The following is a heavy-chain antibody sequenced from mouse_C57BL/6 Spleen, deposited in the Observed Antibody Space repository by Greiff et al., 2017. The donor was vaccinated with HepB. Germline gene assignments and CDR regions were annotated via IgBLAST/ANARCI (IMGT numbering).Heavy chain of an antibody. D-gene: IGHD2-4*01. CDR1: GYTFTSYW. V-gene: IGHV1-59*01. J-gene: IGHJ2*01. CDR3: ARLGYDYDDADY. Sequence: VQLQQPGAELVRPGTSVKLSCKASGYTFTSYWMHWVKQRPGQGLEWIGVIDPSDSYTNYNQKFKGKATLTVDTSSSTAYMQLSSLTSEDSAVYYCARLGYDYDDADYWGQGTTLTVSS. CDR2: IDPSDSYT.